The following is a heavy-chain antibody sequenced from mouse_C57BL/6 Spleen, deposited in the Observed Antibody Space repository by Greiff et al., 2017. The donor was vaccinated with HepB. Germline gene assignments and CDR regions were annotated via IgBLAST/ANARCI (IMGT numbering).Heavy chain of an antibody. J-gene: IGHJ2*01. CDR3: ARSPLYYGSSYFDY. CDR1: GYAFTNYL. CDR2: INPGSGGT. D-gene: IGHD1-1*01. Sequence: VQLKQSGAELVRPGTSVKVSCKASGYAFTNYLIEWVKQRPGQGLEWIGVINPGSGGTNYNEKFKGKTTLTADKSSSTAYMQLSSLTSEDSAVYLCARSPLYYGSSYFDYWGQGTTLTVSS. V-gene: IGHV1-54*01.